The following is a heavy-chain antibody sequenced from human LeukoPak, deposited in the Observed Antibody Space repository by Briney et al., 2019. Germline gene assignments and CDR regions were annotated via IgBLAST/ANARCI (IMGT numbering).Heavy chain of an antibody. Sequence: SETLSLTCTVSGGSMSGSYWSWIRQPPGKGLEWIGYIYYSGSTNYNPSLKSRLTISVDTSKNQFSLKLSSVTAADTAIYYCARDGRAGSLFAYWGQGTLVTVSS. V-gene: IGHV4-59*01. J-gene: IGHJ4*02. D-gene: IGHD6-19*01. CDR2: IYYSGST. CDR1: GGSMSGSY. CDR3: ARDGRAGSLFAY.